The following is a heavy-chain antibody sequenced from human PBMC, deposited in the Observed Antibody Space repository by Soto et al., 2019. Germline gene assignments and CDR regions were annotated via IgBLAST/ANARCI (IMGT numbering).Heavy chain of an antibody. J-gene: IGHJ4*02. Sequence: TLSLTCTALGDSMTKYYWSWIRQPAGKGLEWIGRVYTRGSTTHHPSLKSRVTTSIDTSNNHFSLNLRSVTAADTAVYYCARTVGAAYYFDFWGQGALVTVS. CDR1: GDSMTKYY. CDR3: ARTVGAAYYFDF. V-gene: IGHV4-4*07. D-gene: IGHD1-26*01. CDR2: VYTRGST.